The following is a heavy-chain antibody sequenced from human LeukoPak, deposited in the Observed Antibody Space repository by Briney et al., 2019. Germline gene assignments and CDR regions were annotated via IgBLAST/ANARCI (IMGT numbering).Heavy chain of an antibody. D-gene: IGHD4-4*01. Sequence: SETLSLTCAVYGGSFSVYYWSWIRQPPGKGLEWIGEINHSGSTNYNPSLKSRVTISVDTSKNQFSLKLSSVTAADTAVYYCAATRPLTTVTTFDYWGQGTLVTVSS. CDR1: GGSFSVYY. CDR3: AATRPLTTVTTFDY. V-gene: IGHV4-34*01. CDR2: INHSGST. J-gene: IGHJ4*02.